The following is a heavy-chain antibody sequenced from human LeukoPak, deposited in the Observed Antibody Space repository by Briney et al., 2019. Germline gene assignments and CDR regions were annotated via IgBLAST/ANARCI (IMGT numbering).Heavy chain of an antibody. CDR3: AREKDTMITFGGFDY. J-gene: IGHJ4*02. CDR2: IHSSGST. D-gene: IGHD3-16*01. CDR1: GGSISSYY. V-gene: IGHV4-4*07. Sequence: PSETLSLTCTVSGGSISSYYWSWIRQPAGKGLEWIGRIHSSGSTNYNPSLKSRVTMSVDTSKNQFSLKLSSVTAADTAVYYCAREKDTMITFGGFDYWGQGTLVTVSS.